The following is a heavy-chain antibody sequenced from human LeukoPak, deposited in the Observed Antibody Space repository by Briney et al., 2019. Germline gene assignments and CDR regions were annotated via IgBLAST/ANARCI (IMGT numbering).Heavy chain of an antibody. V-gene: IGHV3-48*02. CDR3: ARGRSITLLRGVAMSDGFDI. CDR2: ISSSGATV. D-gene: IGHD3-10*01. Sequence: GGSLRLSCAASGFTFTTYTMNWVRQAPGKGLEWVSFISSSGATVYYADSVKGRFTISRDNAKNSLFLQMSSLRDEDTAVYYCARGRSITLLRGVAMSDGFDIWGQGAMVAVSS. J-gene: IGHJ3*02. CDR1: GFTFTTYT.